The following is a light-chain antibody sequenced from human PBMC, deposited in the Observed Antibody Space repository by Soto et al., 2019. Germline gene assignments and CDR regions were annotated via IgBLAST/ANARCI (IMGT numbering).Light chain of an antibody. CDR3: SSYTNINTRACV. J-gene: IGLJ1*01. V-gene: IGLV2-14*01. CDR1: SGDIGSYNR. Sequence: QSLLTQPASVSLSPGHSITISCTGTSGDIGSYNRVSWYQQHPGKAPKLIIYEVTDRPSGVSNRFSGSKSGNTASLTISGLQAEDEAEYYCSSYTNINTRACVFGTGTKVTVL. CDR2: EVT.